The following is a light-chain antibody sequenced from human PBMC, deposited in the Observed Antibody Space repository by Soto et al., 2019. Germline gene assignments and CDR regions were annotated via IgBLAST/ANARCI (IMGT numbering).Light chain of an antibody. CDR1: QSISSY. Sequence: DIQMTQAPSSLAASAVDRVTSTFLASQSISSYLNCYQQKPGKAPKLLIYAASSLQSGVPSRFSGSGSGTDFTLTISSLQPEDFATYYCQKLNSYPITFGQGTQLEIK. J-gene: IGKJ5*01. CDR3: QKLNSYPIT. V-gene: IGKV1-39*01. CDR2: AAS.